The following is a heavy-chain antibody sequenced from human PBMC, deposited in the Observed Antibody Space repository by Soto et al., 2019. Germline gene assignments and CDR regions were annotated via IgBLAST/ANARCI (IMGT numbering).Heavy chain of an antibody. D-gene: IGHD4-17*01. V-gene: IGHV3-64D*06. Sequence: PGGSLRLSCSASGFTFSMFSMHWVSQAPGKGLEYVSGISSNGDSTYYADSVKDRFTISRDNSKNTLYLQMSSLRAVDTAVYYCVHPRSTVQIPPTWGQGTLVTVSS. CDR2: ISSNGDST. J-gene: IGHJ5*02. CDR3: VHPRSTVQIPPT. CDR1: GFTFSMFS.